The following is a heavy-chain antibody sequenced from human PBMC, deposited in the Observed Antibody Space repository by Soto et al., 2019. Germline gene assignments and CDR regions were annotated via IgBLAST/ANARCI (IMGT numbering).Heavy chain of an antibody. V-gene: IGHV1-18*01. J-gene: IGHJ6*02. CDR1: GYTFTSYV. Sequence: EASVKVSCKASGYTFTSYVISWVRQAAGQGLEWMGWISAYNGNTNSAQKLQGRVTMTTDTSTSTAYMELRSLRSDDTAVYYCARWDGYSYGYNYYGMHVWGQGTTVTSP. D-gene: IGHD5-18*01. CDR3: ARWDGYSYGYNYYGMHV. CDR2: ISAYNGNT.